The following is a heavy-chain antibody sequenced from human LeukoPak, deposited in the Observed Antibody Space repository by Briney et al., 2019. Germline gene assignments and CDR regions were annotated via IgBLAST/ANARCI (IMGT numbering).Heavy chain of an antibody. CDR1: GGSISSSSYY. D-gene: IGHD3-16*01. CDR3: AREAYMEVRYFDL. J-gene: IGHJ2*01. Sequence: SETLSLTCTVSGGSISSSSYYWGWIRQPPGKGLEWIGSIYYSGSTYYNPSLKSRVTISVDTSKNQFSLKLSSVTAADTAVYYCAREAYMEVRYFDLWGRGTLVTVSS. CDR2: IYYSGST. V-gene: IGHV4-39*07.